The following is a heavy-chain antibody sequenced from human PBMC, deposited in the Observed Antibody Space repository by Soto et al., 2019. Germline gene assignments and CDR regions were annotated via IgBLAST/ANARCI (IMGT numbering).Heavy chain of an antibody. CDR3: ARAPSDSSSPLYYYYGMDV. J-gene: IGHJ6*02. D-gene: IGHD6-6*01. V-gene: IGHV4-4*02. Sequence: SETLSLTCAVSGGSISSSNWWSWVRQPPGKGLEWIGEIYHSGSTNYNPSLKSRVTISVDKSKNQFSLKLSSVTAADTAVYYCARAPSDSSSPLYYYYGMDVWGQGTTVTVSS. CDR1: GGSISSSNW. CDR2: IYHSGST.